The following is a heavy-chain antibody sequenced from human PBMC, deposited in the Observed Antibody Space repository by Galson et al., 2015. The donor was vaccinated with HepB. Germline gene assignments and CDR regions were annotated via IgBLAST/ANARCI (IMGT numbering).Heavy chain of an antibody. Sequence: SLRLSCAESGFIFSGSAIDWVRQASGNGPERVARIRRKANYYATLYVPPLKARFTISRDDSKNMAYLHMRSLKTEDTAVYYCIRLGALSGYSSRWGQGTLVTVSS. V-gene: IGHV3-73*01. CDR1: GFIFSGSA. J-gene: IGHJ4*02. CDR3: IRLGALSGYSSR. D-gene: IGHD2-2*01. CDR2: IRRKANYYAT.